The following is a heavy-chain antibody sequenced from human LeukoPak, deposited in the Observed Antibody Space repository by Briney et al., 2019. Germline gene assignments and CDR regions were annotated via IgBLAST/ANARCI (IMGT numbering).Heavy chain of an antibody. CDR2: IFPADSHT. D-gene: IGHD2-2*01. Sequence: GESLKISCTGSGYTFSSYLIGWVRQMPGKGLEWMGFIFPADSHTTYSPSFQGQVTISADKSVSAAYLQWTSLKASDSGIYYCARRNGVGSNSWFPSEWGQGTLVTVSS. J-gene: IGHJ4*02. V-gene: IGHV5-51*01. CDR3: ARRNGVGSNSWFPSE. CDR1: GYTFSSYL.